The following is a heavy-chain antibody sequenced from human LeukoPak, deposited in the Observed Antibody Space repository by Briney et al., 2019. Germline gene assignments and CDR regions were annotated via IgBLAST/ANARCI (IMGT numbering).Heavy chain of an antibody. CDR1: GYTFTGYY. J-gene: IGHJ4*02. CDR2: INPNSGGT. Sequence: ASVKVSCKASGYTFTGYYMHWVRQAPGQGLGWMGWINPNSGGTNYAQKFQGRVTMTRDTSISTAYMELSRLRSDDTAVYYCARELLKSSLQYYYGSGSSGYWGQGTLVTVSS. CDR3: ARELLKSSLQYYYGSGSSGY. V-gene: IGHV1-2*02. D-gene: IGHD3-10*01.